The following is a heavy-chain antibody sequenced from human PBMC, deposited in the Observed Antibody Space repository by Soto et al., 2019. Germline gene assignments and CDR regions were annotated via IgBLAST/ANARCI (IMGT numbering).Heavy chain of an antibody. CDR3: SRGQGSSILFYFDY. V-gene: IGHV1-46*03. CDR2: INPIGGST. CDR1: GYTFTSYY. D-gene: IGHD6-6*01. J-gene: IGHJ4*02. Sequence: ASVKVSCKASGYTFTSYYMHWVRQAPGQGLEWMGIINPIGGSTTYAQKFQGRVTMTRDTSTSTVYLELSSLRSEDTAVYYCSRGQGSSILFYFDYWGQGTLVTV.